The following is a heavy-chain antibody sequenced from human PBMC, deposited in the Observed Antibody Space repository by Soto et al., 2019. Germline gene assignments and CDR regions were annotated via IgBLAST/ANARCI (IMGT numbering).Heavy chain of an antibody. CDR2: IIGDGLYT. J-gene: IGHJ4*02. CDR1: GFTFSNYW. V-gene: IGHV3-74*03. CDR3: ARVILGSGTANDH. D-gene: IGHD3-10*01. Sequence: EVQLVESGGGLVQPGGSLILSCAASGFTFSNYWMVWVRQAPRKGLVWVSRIIGDGLYTTYADSVKGRFTISRDNAKNTVYLQMTSLRVEDTAVYYCARVILGSGTANDHWGQGTLVTVSS.